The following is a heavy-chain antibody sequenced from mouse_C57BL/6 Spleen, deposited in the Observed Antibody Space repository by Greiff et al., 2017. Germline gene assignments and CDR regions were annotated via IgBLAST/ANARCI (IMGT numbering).Heavy chain of an antibody. CDR1: GYTFTSYW. V-gene: IGHV1-64*01. CDR3: ATHTGTEWYFGG. Sequence: QVQLQQPGAELVKPGASVKLSCKASGYTFTSYWMHWVKQRPGQGLEWIGMIHPNSGSTNYNEKFKSKATLTVDKSSSTAYMQLSSLTSEDSAVYYCATHTGTEWYFGGWGTGTTVTVSS. CDR2: IHPNSGST. D-gene: IGHD4-1*01. J-gene: IGHJ1*03.